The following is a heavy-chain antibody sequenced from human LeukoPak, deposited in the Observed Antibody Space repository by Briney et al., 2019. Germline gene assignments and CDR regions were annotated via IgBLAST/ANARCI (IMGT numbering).Heavy chain of an antibody. J-gene: IGHJ4*02. V-gene: IGHV4-30-2*01. Sequence: SETLSLTCTVSGGSISSGGYYWSWIRQPPGKGPEWIGYIYHSGSTYYNPSLKSRVTISVDRSKNQFSLRMSSVTATDTAVYYCASCGGDCYSPHYWGQGTLVTVSS. CDR3: ASCGGDCYSPHY. CDR1: GGSISSGGYY. CDR2: IYHSGST. D-gene: IGHD2-21*02.